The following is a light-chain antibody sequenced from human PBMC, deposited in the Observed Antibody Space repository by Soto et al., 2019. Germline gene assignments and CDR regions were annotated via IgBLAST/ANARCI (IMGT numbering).Light chain of an antibody. Sequence: ETVMTQSPATLSVSPGERATLSCRASQYVSSLLAWYQQKPGQAPRLLIYGASTRATGISGRFSGSGSGTEFTLTISSLQSEDFGVYYCQQYYNWPITFGQGTRLETK. J-gene: IGKJ5*01. CDR1: QYVSSL. CDR2: GAS. CDR3: QQYYNWPIT. V-gene: IGKV3-15*01.